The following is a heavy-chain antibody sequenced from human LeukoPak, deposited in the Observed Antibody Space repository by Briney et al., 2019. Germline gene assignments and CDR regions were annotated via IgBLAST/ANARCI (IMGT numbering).Heavy chain of an antibody. CDR2: ISACNGNT. D-gene: IGHD2-2*02. CDR1: GYTFTSYG. V-gene: IGHV1-18*01. J-gene: IGHJ6*03. CDR3: ARCGYCSSTSCYRRGGYYYYYMDV. Sequence: ASVKVSCKASGYTFTSYGISWVRQAPGQGLEWMGWISACNGNTNYAQKLQGRVTMTTDTSTSTAYMELRSLRSDDTAVYYCARCGYCSSTSCYRRGGYYYYYMDVWGKGTTVTVSS.